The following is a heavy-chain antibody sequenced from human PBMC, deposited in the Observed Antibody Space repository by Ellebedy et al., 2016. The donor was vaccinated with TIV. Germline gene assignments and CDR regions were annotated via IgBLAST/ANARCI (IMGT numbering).Heavy chain of an antibody. CDR1: GFTFTTFV. V-gene: IGHV3-23*01. CDR2: IGGGGTT. J-gene: IGHJ4*02. D-gene: IGHD3-22*01. Sequence: PGGSLRLSCAASGFTFTTFVMNWVRQAPGKGLEWVSAIGGGGTTFYSDSVKGRFTISRDNSKNTVYMHMNSLRAEDTAVYYCARGRPYDSSGYNRPYYFDYWGQGTLVTVSS. CDR3: ARGRPYDSSGYNRPYYFDY.